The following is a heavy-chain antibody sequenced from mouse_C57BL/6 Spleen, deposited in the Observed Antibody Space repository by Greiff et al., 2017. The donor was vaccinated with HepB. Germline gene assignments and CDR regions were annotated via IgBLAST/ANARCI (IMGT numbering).Heavy chain of an antibody. CDR3: ARHYYGGYFDV. Sequence: QVQLQQPGAELVMPGASVKLSCKASGYTFTSYWMHWVKQRPGQGLEWIGEIDPSDSYTNYNQKFKGKSTLTVDKSSSTAYMKLSSLTSEDSAVYYCARHYYGGYFDVWGTGTTVTVSS. V-gene: IGHV1-69*01. CDR1: GYTFTSYW. CDR2: IDPSDSYT. J-gene: IGHJ1*03. D-gene: IGHD1-2*01.